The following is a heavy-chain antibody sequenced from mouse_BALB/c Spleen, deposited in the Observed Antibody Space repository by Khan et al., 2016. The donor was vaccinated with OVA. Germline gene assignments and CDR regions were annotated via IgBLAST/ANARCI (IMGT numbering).Heavy chain of an antibody. V-gene: IGHV1-87*01. CDR2: IYPGDGDT. Sequence: VQLQESGAELARPGASVKLSCKASGYTFTSYWMQWVKQRPGQGLEWIGAIYPGDGDTRYTQKFKGKATLTADKSSSTAYMQLSSLASEDCAVYYCARGGYGNRYYAMDYWGQGTSVTVSS. CDR3: ARGGYGNRYYAMDY. J-gene: IGHJ4*01. D-gene: IGHD2-10*02. CDR1: GYTFTSYW.